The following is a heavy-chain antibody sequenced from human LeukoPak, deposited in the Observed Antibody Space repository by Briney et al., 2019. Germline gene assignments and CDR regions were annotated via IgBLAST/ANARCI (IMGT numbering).Heavy chain of an antibody. Sequence: ASVKVSCKVSGYTLTELSMHWVRQAPGKGLEWMGGFDPEDGETIYAQKFQGRVTMTRDTSTSTVYMELSSLRSEDTAVYYCARCPPYYDFWSGSDAFDIWGQGTMVTVSS. CDR2: FDPEDGET. CDR3: ARCPPYYDFWSGSDAFDI. V-gene: IGHV1-24*01. D-gene: IGHD3-3*01. CDR1: GYTLTELS. J-gene: IGHJ3*02.